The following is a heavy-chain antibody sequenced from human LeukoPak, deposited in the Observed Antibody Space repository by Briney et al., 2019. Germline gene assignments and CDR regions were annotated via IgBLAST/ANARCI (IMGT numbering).Heavy chain of an antibody. CDR2: IYPSDSDT. CDR3: ASIIVAAAGRGYYYYGMDV. D-gene: IGHD6-13*01. CDR1: GYSFISYW. V-gene: IGHV5-51*01. J-gene: IGHJ6*02. Sequence: GESLKISCKGSGYSFISYWIGWVRQMPGKGLEWMGIIYPSDSDTRYSPSFQGQVTISADKSISTTYVQWSSLKASDTAMYYCASIIVAAAGRGYYYYGMDVWGQGTTVTVSS.